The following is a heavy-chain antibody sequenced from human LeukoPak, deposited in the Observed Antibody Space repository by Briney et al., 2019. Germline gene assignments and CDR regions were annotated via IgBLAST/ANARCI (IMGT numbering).Heavy chain of an antibody. V-gene: IGHV3-21*01. Sequence: PGGSLRLSCAASGSTFSSYSMNWVRQAPGKGLEWVSSISSSSSYIYYADSVKGRFTIYRENSKNTLYLQMNSLRPEDMAVYYCAKNGDQRIYYHYMDVWGKGTTVTVSS. J-gene: IGHJ6*03. CDR2: ISSSSSYI. CDR1: GSTFSSYS. D-gene: IGHD4-17*01. CDR3: AKNGDQRIYYHYMDV.